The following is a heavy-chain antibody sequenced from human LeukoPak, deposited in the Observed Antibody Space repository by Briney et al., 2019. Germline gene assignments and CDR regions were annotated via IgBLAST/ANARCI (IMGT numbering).Heavy chain of an antibody. CDR1: GYIFTSYY. J-gene: IGHJ4*02. CDR2: INPSGGST. Sequence: ASVKVSCKASGYIFTSYYIHWVRQAPGQGLEWMGIINPSGGSTNYAQKFQGRVTMTRDTSTSTVYMELSSLRSEDTAVYYCARVHWNEPHPFDYWGQGTLVTVSS. D-gene: IGHD1-1*01. CDR3: ARVHWNEPHPFDY. V-gene: IGHV1-46*01.